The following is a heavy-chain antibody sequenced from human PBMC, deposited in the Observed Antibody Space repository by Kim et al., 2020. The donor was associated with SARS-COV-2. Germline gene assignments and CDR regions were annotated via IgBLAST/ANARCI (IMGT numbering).Heavy chain of an antibody. D-gene: IGHD6-19*01. CDR3: ARGLSREVAANYFDY. J-gene: IGHJ4*02. Sequence: SETLSLTCAVYGGSFSGYYWSWIRQPPGKGLEWIGEINHSGSTNYNPSLKSRVTISVDTSKNQFSLKLSSVTAADTAVYYCARGLSREVAANYFDYWGQGTLVTVSS. CDR1: GGSFSGYY. V-gene: IGHV4-34*01. CDR2: INHSGST.